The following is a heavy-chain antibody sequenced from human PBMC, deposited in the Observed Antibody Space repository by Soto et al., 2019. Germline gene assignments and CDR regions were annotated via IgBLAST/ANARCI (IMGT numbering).Heavy chain of an antibody. CDR2: IYYSGST. J-gene: IGHJ6*02. CDR3: ATSLDV. V-gene: IGHV4-59*08. Sequence: SETLSITGTVSGGSISSDYWSWIRQPPGKGLEWIGYIYYSGSTNYNPSLKSRVTISVDTSKNQFSLKLSSVTAADTAVYYCATSLDVWGQGTTVTVS. CDR1: GGSISSDY.